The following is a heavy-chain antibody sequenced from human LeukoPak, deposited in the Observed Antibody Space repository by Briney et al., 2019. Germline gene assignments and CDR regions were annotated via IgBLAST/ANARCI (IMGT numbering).Heavy chain of an antibody. CDR2: IWYDGSNK. CDR3: ARDRDILTGYCYGMDV. D-gene: IGHD3-9*01. J-gene: IGHJ6*02. Sequence: PGRSLRLSCAASGFTFSSYGMHWVRQAPGKGLEWVAVIWYDGSNKYYADSVKGRLTISIDNSKNTLSLQLNSPRGEARAVYYCARDRDILTGYCYGMDVWGQGTTVTVSS. V-gene: IGHV3-33*01. CDR1: GFTFSSYG.